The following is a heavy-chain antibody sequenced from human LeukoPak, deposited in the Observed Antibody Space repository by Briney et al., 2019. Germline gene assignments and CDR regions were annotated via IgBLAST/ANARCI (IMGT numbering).Heavy chain of an antibody. CDR1: GFTFSSYG. Sequence: GGSLRLSCAASGFTFSSYGMHWVRQAPGKGLEWVAVISYDGSNKYYADSVKGRFTISRDNSKNTLYLQMNSLRAEDTAVYYCAKGRSSGSYTFDYWGQGTLVTVSS. CDR3: AKGRSSGSYTFDY. CDR2: ISYDGSNK. J-gene: IGHJ4*02. D-gene: IGHD3-10*01. V-gene: IGHV3-30*18.